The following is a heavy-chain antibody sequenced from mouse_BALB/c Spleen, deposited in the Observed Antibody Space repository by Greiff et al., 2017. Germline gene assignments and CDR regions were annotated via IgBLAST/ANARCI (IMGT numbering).Heavy chain of an antibody. D-gene: IGHD2-3*01. CDR3: ARDDGYYLLYYAMDY. J-gene: IGHJ4*01. Sequence: EVKLVESGGGLVQPGGSLKLSCAASGFTFSSYGMSWVRQTPDKRLELVATININGGSTYYPDSVKGRFTISRDNAKNTLYLQMSSLKSEDTAMYYCARDDGYYLLYYAMDYWGQGTSVTVSS. CDR2: ININGGST. V-gene: IGHV5-6-3*01. CDR1: GFTFSSYG.